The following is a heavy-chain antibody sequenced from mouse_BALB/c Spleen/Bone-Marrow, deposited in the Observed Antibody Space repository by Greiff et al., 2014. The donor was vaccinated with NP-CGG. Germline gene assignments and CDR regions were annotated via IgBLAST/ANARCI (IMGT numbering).Heavy chain of an antibody. CDR2: SRSKVNDYTT. D-gene: IGHD1-1*01. CDR3: ARDYYYGAMDY. CDR1: GFTFSDFY. Sequence: EVQRVESGGGLVQPGGSLRLSCATSGFTFSDFYMEWARQPPGKRLEWIAASRSKVNDYTTEYSASVKGRFIVSRDTSQSILYLQMNALRAEDTAIYYCARDYYYGAMDYWGQGTSVTVSS. V-gene: IGHV7-1*02. J-gene: IGHJ4*01.